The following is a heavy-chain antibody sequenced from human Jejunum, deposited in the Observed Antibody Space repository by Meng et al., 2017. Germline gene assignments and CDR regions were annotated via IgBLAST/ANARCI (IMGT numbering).Heavy chain of an antibody. J-gene: IGHJ4*02. CDR2: IYYGESA. V-gene: IGHV4-39*07. CDR1: GDSISSRSYY. Sequence: SETLSLTCSVSGDSISSRSYYWGWIRQSPGEGLEWIGSIYYGESAHYNPSFKSRAAILLDRSKSQFSLRLTSVTAADTAVYYCARDPAGPITFDYWGQGTQVTVSS. CDR3: ARDPAGPITFDY.